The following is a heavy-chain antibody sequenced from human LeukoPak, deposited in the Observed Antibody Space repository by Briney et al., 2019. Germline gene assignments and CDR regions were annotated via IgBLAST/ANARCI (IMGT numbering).Heavy chain of an antibody. Sequence: GGSLRLSCAASGFIVSGDFMRWVRQAPGKGLEWVSVIYSDGSTYYADSVKGRFTISRDNSKNTLDLQMTGLRAEDTAVYYCARERGRGRDSPWFDYWGQGTLVTVSS. J-gene: IGHJ4*02. CDR3: ARERGRGRDSPWFDY. D-gene: IGHD1-26*01. CDR1: GFIVSGDF. CDR2: IYSDGST. V-gene: IGHV3-53*01.